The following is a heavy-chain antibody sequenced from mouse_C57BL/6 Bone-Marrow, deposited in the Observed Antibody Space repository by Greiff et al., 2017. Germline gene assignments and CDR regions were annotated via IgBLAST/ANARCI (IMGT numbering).Heavy chain of an antibody. Sequence: EVMLVESGGGLVKPGGSLKLSCAASGFTFSSYAMSWVRQTPEKRLEWVATISDGGSYTYYPDNVKGRFTISRDNAKNNLYLQMSHLKSEDTAMYYCARGIYSDAMDYWGQGTSVTVSS. D-gene: IGHD2-1*01. CDR3: ARGIYSDAMDY. CDR1: GFTFSSYA. CDR2: ISDGGSYT. V-gene: IGHV5-4*03. J-gene: IGHJ4*01.